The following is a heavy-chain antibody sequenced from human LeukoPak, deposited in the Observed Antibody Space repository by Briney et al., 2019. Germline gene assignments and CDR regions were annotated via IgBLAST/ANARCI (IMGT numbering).Heavy chain of an antibody. D-gene: IGHD3-22*01. Sequence: KPSETLSFTCTVSGGSISSRSYYWGWIRQPPGKGLEWIGSIYHSGSTYYNPSLKSRVTISVDTSKNQFSLKLSSVTAADTAVYYCARGDYDTSGYYYYYYGMDVWGQGTTVTVSS. J-gene: IGHJ6*02. V-gene: IGHV4-39*01. CDR2: IYHSGST. CDR3: ARGDYDTSGYYYYYYGMDV. CDR1: GGSISSRSYY.